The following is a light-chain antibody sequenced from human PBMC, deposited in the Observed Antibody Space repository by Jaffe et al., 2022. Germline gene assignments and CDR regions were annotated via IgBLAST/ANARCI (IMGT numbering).Light chain of an antibody. CDR2: LNGDGSH. CDR3: QTWGTGIHVV. J-gene: IGLJ2*01. Sequence: QLVLTQSPSASASLGASVKLTCTLSSGHSTYAIAWHQQQPKKGPRYLMKLNGDGSHTKGDGIPDRFSGSSSGAERYLTISSLQSEDEADYYCQTWGTGIHVVFGGGTKLSVL. V-gene: IGLV4-69*01. CDR1: SGHSTYA.